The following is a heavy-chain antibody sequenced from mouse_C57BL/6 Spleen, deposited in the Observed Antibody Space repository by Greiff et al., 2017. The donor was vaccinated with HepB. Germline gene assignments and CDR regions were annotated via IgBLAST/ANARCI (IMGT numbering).Heavy chain of an antibody. J-gene: IGHJ1*03. CDR2: INYDGSST. D-gene: IGHD1-1*01. CDR3: ARGGTTVVDWYFDV. V-gene: IGHV5-16*01. Sequence: EVMLVESEGGLVQPGSSMKLSCTASGFTFSDYYMAWVRQVPEKGLEWVAKINYDGSSTYYLDSLKSRFIISRDNAKNILYLQMSSLKSEDTATYYCARGGTTVVDWYFDVWGTGTTVTVSS. CDR1: GFTFSDYY.